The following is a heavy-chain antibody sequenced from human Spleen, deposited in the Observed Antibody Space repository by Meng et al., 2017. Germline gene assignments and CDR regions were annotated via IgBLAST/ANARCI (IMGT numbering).Heavy chain of an antibody. CDR3: ARTDFFDP. D-gene: IGHD2/OR15-2a*01. CDR1: GFSFNNSG. CDR2: IKYDGRST. J-gene: IGHJ5*02. Sequence: VQLVGAGGGLVQPGGSLRLSCAASGFSFNNSGMNWVRQGPGKALEWVSRIKYDGRSTYYADSVKGRFTISRDNAKNTLVLQMNSLRAEDTAVYYCARTDFFDPWGQGTLVTVSS. V-gene: IGHV3-74*01.